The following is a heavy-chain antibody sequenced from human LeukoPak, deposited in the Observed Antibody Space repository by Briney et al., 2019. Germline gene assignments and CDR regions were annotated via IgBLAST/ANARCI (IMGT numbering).Heavy chain of an antibody. Sequence: PSETLSLTCTVSGGSISSSSYYWGWIRQPPGKGLEWIGSIYYSGNTYYNPSLRSRVTISVDTSKNQFSLKLSSVTAADTAVYYCTTWIQLTRSFDYWGQGTLVTVSS. CDR1: GGSISSSSYY. CDR2: IYYSGNT. V-gene: IGHV4-39*01. D-gene: IGHD5-18*01. CDR3: TTWIQLTRSFDY. J-gene: IGHJ4*02.